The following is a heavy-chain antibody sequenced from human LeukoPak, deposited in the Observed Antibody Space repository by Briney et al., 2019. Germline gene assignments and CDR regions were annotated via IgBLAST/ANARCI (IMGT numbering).Heavy chain of an antibody. V-gene: IGHV3-9*01. CDR2: ISWNSGSI. Sequence: GGSLRLSCAASGFTFYDYAMHWVRHAPGKGLEWVSGISWNSGSIGYADSVKGLFTISRDNAKNSLYLQMNSLRDEDTALYYCANLGSAGCRRITSCSAYMDVWGKGTTVTVSS. D-gene: IGHD2-2*01. J-gene: IGHJ6*03. CDR1: GFTFYDYA. CDR3: ANLGSAGCRRITSCSAYMDV.